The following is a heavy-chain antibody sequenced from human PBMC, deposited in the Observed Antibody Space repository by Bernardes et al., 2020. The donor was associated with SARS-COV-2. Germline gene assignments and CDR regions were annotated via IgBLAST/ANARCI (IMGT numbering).Heavy chain of an antibody. CDR1: GGSVSDLNYF. V-gene: IGHV4-39*01. Sequence: SETLSLTCSVSGGSVSDLNYFWSWVRQSPGKGLEWIGSKSAGGASFYSPSLKRRVAMSVDTSKNPFSLMMTSVTAADAAVYYCARHSRVALVVAVTLFDFWGQGTLLTVSS. D-gene: IGHD2-8*02. CDR2: KSAGGAS. J-gene: IGHJ4*02. CDR3: ARHSRVALVVAVTLFDF.